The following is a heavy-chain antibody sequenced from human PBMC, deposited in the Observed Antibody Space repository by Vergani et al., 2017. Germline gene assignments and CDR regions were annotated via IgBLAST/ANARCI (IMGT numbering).Heavy chain of an antibody. CDR1: GGTFSSYA. Sequence: QVQLVQSGAEVKKPGSSVKVSCKASGGTFSSYAISWVRQAPGQGLEWMGRINPNSGGTNYAQKFQGRVTMTRDTSISTAYMELSRLRSDDTAVYYCARGDDEGFFDYWGQGTLVTVSS. CDR3: ARGDDEGFFDY. CDR2: INPNSGGT. D-gene: IGHD2-21*02. J-gene: IGHJ4*02. V-gene: IGHV1-2*02.